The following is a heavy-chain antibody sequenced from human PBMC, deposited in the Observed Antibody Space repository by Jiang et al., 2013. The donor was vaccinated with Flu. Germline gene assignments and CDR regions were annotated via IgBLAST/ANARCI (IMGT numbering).Heavy chain of an antibody. D-gene: IGHD3-22*01. CDR3: ARGTMRSGSTG. CDR1: GGSISSGGYY. J-gene: IGHJ4*02. Sequence: TLSLTCTVSGGSISSGGYYWSWIRQHPGKGLEWIGYIYYSGSTYYNPSLKSRVTISVDTSKNQFSLKLSSVTAADTAVYYCARGTMRSGSTGWGQGTLVTVSS. CDR2: IYYSGST. V-gene: IGHV4-31*03.